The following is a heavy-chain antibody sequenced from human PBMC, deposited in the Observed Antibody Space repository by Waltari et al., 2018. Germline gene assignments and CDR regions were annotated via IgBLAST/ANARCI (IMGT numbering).Heavy chain of an antibody. CDR3: ARHPGSGSYGPVGDYGMDV. V-gene: IGHV1-69*13. CDR1: GGTFSSYA. Sequence: QVQLVQSGAEVKKPGSSVKVSCKASGGTFSSYAISWVRQAPGQGLEWMGGTIPIFGTANYAQKFQGRVTITADESTSTAYMELSSLRSEDTAVYYCARHPGSGSYGPVGDYGMDVWGQGTTVTVSS. D-gene: IGHD3-10*01. J-gene: IGHJ6*02. CDR2: TIPIFGTA.